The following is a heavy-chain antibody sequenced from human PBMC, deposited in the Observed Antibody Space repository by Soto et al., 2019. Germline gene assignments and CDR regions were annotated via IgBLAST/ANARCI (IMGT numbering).Heavy chain of an antibody. CDR2: IFSGGST. CDR3: VRAAGFF. D-gene: IGHD3-10*01. V-gene: IGHV3-53*01. J-gene: IGHJ4*02. CDR1: GFTVSSNY. Sequence: EVQLVESGGDLIQPGGSLRLSCAASGFTVSSNYMSWVRQAPGKGLEWVSVIFSGGSTYYADSVRGRFTISRDNSKNTLHLQMNSLRAEDTAVYYCVRAAGFFWGQGTLVTVSS.